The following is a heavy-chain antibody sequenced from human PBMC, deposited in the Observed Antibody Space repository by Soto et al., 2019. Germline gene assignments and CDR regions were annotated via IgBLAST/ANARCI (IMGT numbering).Heavy chain of an antibody. CDR1: GFTFSSYS. D-gene: IGHD3-22*01. Sequence: LRLSCAASGFTFSSYSMNGVRQAPGKGLEWVSSISSSSSYIYYADSVKGRFTISRDNAKNSLYLQMNSLRAEDTAVYYCASHPRDSSGYWYYFDYWGQGTLVTVSS. CDR3: ASHPRDSSGYWYYFDY. V-gene: IGHV3-21*01. J-gene: IGHJ4*02. CDR2: ISSSSSYI.